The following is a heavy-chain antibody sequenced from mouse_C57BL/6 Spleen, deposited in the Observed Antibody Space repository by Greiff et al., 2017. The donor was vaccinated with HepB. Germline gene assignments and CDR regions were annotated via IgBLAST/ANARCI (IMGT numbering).Heavy chain of an antibody. D-gene: IGHD2-3*01. V-gene: IGHV1-15*01. CDR2: IDPETGGT. Sequence: QVQLQQSGAELVRPGASVTLSCKASGYTFTDYEMHWVKQTPVHGLEWIGAIDPETGGTAYNQKFKGKAILTADKSSSTAYMELRSLTSEDSAVYYCTKGWLLSWYFDVWGTGTTVTVSS. CDR3: TKGWLLSWYFDV. J-gene: IGHJ1*03. CDR1: GYTFTDYE.